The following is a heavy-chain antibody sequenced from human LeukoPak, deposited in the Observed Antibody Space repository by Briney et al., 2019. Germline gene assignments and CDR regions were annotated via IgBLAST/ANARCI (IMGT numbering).Heavy chain of an antibody. CDR2: ISATGDT. V-gene: IGHV4-59*08. CDR1: GDSINNFY. Sequence: SETLSLTCTVSGDSINNFYFSWIRQPPGKGLECIGYISATGDTNSNPSLKSRVTMSIDRSKNQVSLRLRSVSAADTAIYYCARHYNYDTGGDPFDYWGQGTLVTVSS. J-gene: IGHJ4*02. CDR3: ARHYNYDTGGDPFDY. D-gene: IGHD2-21*02.